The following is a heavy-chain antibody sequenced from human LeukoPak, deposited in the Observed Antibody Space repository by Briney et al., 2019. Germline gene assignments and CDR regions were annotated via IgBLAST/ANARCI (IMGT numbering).Heavy chain of an antibody. J-gene: IGHJ3*02. CDR1: GGSFSGYY. D-gene: IGHD1-26*01. V-gene: IGHV4-34*01. Sequence: SETLSLTCAVYGGSFSGYYWSWIRQPPGKGLEWIGEINHSGSTNYNPSLKSRVTISLDTPKNQFSLKLSSVTAADTAVYYCARPYSGSYDGAFDIWGQGTMVTVSS. CDR2: INHSGST. CDR3: ARPYSGSYDGAFDI.